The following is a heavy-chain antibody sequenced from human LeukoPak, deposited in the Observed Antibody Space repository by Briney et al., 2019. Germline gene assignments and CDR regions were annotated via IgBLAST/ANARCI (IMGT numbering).Heavy chain of an antibody. V-gene: IGHV3-23*01. CDR3: AKGQGAYLDY. J-gene: IGHJ4*02. Sequence: GGSLRLSYAVSGFTFSSYAMSWVRQAPGKGLEWVSTISGSGGSTYYADSVKGRFTISRDNSKNTLYLQMNSLRAEDTAVYYCAKGQGAYLDYWGQGTLVTDSS. CDR1: GFTFSSYA. CDR2: ISGSGGST.